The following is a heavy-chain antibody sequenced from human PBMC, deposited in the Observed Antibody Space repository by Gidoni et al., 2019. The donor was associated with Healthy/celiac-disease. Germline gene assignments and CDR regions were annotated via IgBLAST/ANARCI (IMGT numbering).Heavy chain of an antibody. CDR1: GASFRGYY. CDR3: ARGRPYYYDSSGYYLDY. D-gene: IGHD3-22*01. V-gene: IGHV4-34*01. J-gene: IGHJ4*02. Sequence: QVQLQQWGAGLLKPSETLSLTCAVCGASFRGYYWRWIRQPPAKGVEWIGEINHSGSTNYNPSLKSRVSISVDTSTNQFSLKLSSVTAADTAVYYCARGRPYYYDSSGYYLDYWGQGTLVTVSS. CDR2: INHSGST.